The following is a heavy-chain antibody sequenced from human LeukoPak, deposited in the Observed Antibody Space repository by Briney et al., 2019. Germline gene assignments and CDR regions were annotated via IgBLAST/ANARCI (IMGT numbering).Heavy chain of an antibody. CDR1: GFTFSSYW. CDR2: IKQDGSEK. CDR3: ARDRGYCSSTSCYMAYDY. J-gene: IGHJ4*02. V-gene: IGHV3-7*03. D-gene: IGHD2-2*02. Sequence: GGSLRLSCAASGFTFSSYWMSWVRQAPGKGLEWVANIKQDGSEKYYVDSVKGRFTISRDNAKNSLYLQMNSLRAEDTALYYCARDRGYCSSTSCYMAYDYWGQGTLVTVSS.